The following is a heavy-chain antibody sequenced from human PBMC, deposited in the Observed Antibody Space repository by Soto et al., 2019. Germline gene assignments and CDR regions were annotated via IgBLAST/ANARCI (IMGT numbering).Heavy chain of an antibody. J-gene: IGHJ6*02. D-gene: IGHD3-10*01. CDR3: AYYYGSGSYYNDFRYYYYGMDV. Sequence: SETLSLTCTVSGGSVSSGSYYWSWIRQPPGKGLEWIGYIYYSGSTNYNPSLKSRVTISVDTSKNQFSLKLSSVTAADTAVYYCAYYYGSGSYYNDFRYYYYGMDVWGQGTTVTVSS. CDR2: IYYSGST. CDR1: GGSVSSGSYY. V-gene: IGHV4-61*01.